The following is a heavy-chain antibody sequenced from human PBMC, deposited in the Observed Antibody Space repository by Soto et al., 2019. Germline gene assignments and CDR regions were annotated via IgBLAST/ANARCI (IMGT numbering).Heavy chain of an antibody. CDR1: GFSVSSYW. V-gene: IGHV3-7*05. Sequence: PGGSLRLSCAASGFSVSSYWMTWVRQAPGKGLEWVANIKQSGSENSSVDSLMGRCAISRDNAKNALYLQMNSLRAEDTAVYYCARAAIGAALDYWGQGT. CDR2: IKQSGSEN. D-gene: IGHD6-13*01. J-gene: IGHJ4*02. CDR3: ARAAIGAALDY.